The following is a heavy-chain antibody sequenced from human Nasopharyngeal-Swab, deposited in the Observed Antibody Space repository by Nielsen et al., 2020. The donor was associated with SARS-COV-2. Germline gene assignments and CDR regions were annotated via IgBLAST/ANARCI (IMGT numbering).Heavy chain of an antibody. CDR2: ISYDGSNK. V-gene: IGHV3-30*03. Sequence: GESLKISCAASGFTFSSYGMHWVRQAPGKGLEWVAVISYDGSNKYYADSVKGRFTISRDNSKNTLYLQMNSLRAEDTAVYYCARCITIFGTRYGMDVWGQGTTVTVSS. J-gene: IGHJ6*02. CDR1: GFTFSSYG. D-gene: IGHD3-3*01. CDR3: ARCITIFGTRYGMDV.